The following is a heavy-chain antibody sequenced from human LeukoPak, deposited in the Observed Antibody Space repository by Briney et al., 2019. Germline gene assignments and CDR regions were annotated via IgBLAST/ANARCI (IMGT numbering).Heavy chain of an antibody. J-gene: IGHJ5*02. Sequence: SVKVSCKASGGTFSSYAISWVRQAPGQELEWMGGIIPIFGTANYAQKFQGRVTITADKSTSTAYMELSSLRSKDTAVYYCARGCSGGSYLLWFDPWGQGTLVTVSS. CDR2: IIPIFGTA. CDR3: ARGCSGGSYLLWFDP. CDR1: GGTFSSYA. D-gene: IGHD2-15*01. V-gene: IGHV1-69*06.